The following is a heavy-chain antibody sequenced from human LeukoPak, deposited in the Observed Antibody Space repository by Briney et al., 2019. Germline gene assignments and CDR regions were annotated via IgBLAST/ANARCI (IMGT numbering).Heavy chain of an antibody. J-gene: IGHJ4*02. D-gene: IGHD2-15*01. CDR1: GYYFTSYW. V-gene: IGHV5-51*01. Sequence: GESLKISCKGSGYYFTSYWIAWVRQMPGKGLEWMGIIYPGGSETRYSPSFQGQVTISADKSVSTAYLQWSSLKASDTAMYYCARLSGRVVCSAGSCYIDSWGQGTLVTVSS. CDR2: IYPGGSET. CDR3: ARLSGRVVCSAGSCYIDS.